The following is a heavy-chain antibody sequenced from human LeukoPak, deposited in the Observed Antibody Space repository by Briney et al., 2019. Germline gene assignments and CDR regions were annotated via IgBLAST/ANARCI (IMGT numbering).Heavy chain of an antibody. V-gene: IGHV4-34*01. CDR2: INHSGST. D-gene: IGHD3-22*01. J-gene: IGHJ4*02. Sequence: KPSETLSLTCAVYGGSFSGYYWSWIRQPPGKGLEWIGEINHSGSTNYNPSLKSRVTISVDTSKNQFSLKLSSVTAADTAVYYCARGPTYYYDSSGYYRPYYFDYWGQGTLVTVSS. CDR1: GGSFSGYY. CDR3: ARGPTYYYDSSGYYRPYYFDY.